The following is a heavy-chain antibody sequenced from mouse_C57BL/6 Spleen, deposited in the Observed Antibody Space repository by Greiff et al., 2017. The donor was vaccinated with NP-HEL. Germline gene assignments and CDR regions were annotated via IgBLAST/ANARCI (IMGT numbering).Heavy chain of an antibody. D-gene: IGHD1-1*01. CDR2: IHPNSGST. J-gene: IGHJ4*01. Sequence: QVHVKQSGAELVKPGASVKLSCKASGYTFTSYWMHWVKQRPGQGLEWIGMIHPNSGSTNYNEKFKSKATLTVDKSSSTAYMQLSSLTSEDSAVYYCVITTVDYYAMDYWGQGTSVTVSS. CDR3: VITTVDYYAMDY. CDR1: GYTFTSYW. V-gene: IGHV1-64*01.